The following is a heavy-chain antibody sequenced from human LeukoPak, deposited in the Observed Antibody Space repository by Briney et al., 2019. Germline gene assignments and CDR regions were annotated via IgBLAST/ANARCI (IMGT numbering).Heavy chain of an antibody. V-gene: IGHV3-48*01. Sequence: EGSLRLSCAGSGFTFSSYSMNWVRQAPGKGPEWVSYISSSSRTIYYADSVKGRFTISRDNSKNTLYLQMNSLRAEDTAVYYCAKDGIAARPWDYYYYMDVWGKGTTVTVSS. CDR3: AKDGIAARPWDYYYYMDV. CDR1: GFTFSSYS. D-gene: IGHD6-6*01. CDR2: ISSSSRTI. J-gene: IGHJ6*03.